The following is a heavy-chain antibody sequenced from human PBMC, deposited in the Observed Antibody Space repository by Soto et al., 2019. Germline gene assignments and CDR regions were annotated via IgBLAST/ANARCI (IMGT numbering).Heavy chain of an antibody. J-gene: IGHJ3*02. Sequence: PSETLYLTCTVSGGSISSSSYYWGWIRQPPGKGLEWIGSIYYSGSTYYNPSLKSRVTISVDTSKNQFSLRLSSVTAADTAVYYCARHGTAGYDILTGRHAFDIWGQGTVVTVSS. V-gene: IGHV4-39*01. CDR1: GGSISSSSYY. D-gene: IGHD3-9*01. CDR3: ARHGTAGYDILTGRHAFDI. CDR2: IYYSGST.